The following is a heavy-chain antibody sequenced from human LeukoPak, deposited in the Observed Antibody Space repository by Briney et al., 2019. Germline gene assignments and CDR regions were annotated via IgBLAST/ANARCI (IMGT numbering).Heavy chain of an antibody. D-gene: IGHD2-8*01. V-gene: IGHV4-31*03. CDR1: GGSLSSGFYW. Sequence: SETLSLTCTVSGGSLSSGFYWWSWIRQHPERGREWIGYRFYSGNTYYNPSLKSRVSISLDTSKNPLSLTFTSVTAADTAVHYCARGHRTSSAYHCNAMDVWGEGTRVTVSS. CDR2: RFYSGNT. CDR3: ARGHRTSSAYHCNAMDV. J-gene: IGHJ6*04.